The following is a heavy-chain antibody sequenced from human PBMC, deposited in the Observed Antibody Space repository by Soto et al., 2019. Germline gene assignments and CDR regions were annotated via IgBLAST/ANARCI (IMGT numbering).Heavy chain of an antibody. D-gene: IGHD1-1*01. Sequence: QVQLVESGGGVVQPGRSLRLSCAASGFMFNNYGMHWVRQAPGKGLEWVSLISFDGNYKVSADSVKGRFTISRDNSENTLYLQMNSLRTEDTAVYYCAKDAWTGMTQEGFDIWGQGTMVTVSS. CDR1: GFMFNNYG. CDR2: ISFDGNYK. V-gene: IGHV3-30*18. J-gene: IGHJ3*02. CDR3: AKDAWTGMTQEGFDI.